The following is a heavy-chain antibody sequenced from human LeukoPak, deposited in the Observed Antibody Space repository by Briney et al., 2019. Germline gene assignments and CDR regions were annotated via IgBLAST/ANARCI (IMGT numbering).Heavy chain of an antibody. V-gene: IGHV4-39*02. Sequence: SETLSLTCTVSGGSISSSSYYWDWIRQPPGTGLEWIGSIYYNGNTYYNPSLKSRVTLSVDTSKNHFSLKLSSVTAADTAVYYCARRSGFYYGFDSWGQGTLVTVSS. CDR3: ARRSGFYYGFDS. CDR2: IYYNGNT. D-gene: IGHD3-22*01. J-gene: IGHJ4*02. CDR1: GGSISSSSYY.